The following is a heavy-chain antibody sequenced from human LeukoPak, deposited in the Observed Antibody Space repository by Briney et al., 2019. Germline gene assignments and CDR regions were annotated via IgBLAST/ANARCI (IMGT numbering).Heavy chain of an antibody. CDR1: GGSISRSGYY. V-gene: IGHV4-39*01. J-gene: IGHJ4*02. D-gene: IGHD5-18*01. CDR3: ARHRRMDTAMLS. Sequence: SETLSLTCTVSGGSISRSGYYWGWIRQPPGKGLEWIGTIYDTGSTYFNPSLKSRLTISVDTSKNQFSLKLSSVAAADAAVYYCARHRRMDTAMLSWGQGTLVTVSS. CDR2: IYDTGST.